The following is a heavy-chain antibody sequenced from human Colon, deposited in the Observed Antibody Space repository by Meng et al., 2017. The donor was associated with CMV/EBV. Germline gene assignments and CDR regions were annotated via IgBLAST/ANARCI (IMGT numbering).Heavy chain of an antibody. D-gene: IGHD3/OR15-3a*01. J-gene: IGHJ5*02. Sequence: LSCADSGSTLSNYGIHWVRQAPGKGLGWLAVISHEGSEDYYADSVKGRFTMSRDNSKNTVHLQMNSLRPDDTAVYYCARWTGWFDPWGQGTLVTVSS. CDR2: ISHEGSED. V-gene: IGHV3-30*03. CDR1: GSTLSNYG. CDR3: ARWTGWFDP.